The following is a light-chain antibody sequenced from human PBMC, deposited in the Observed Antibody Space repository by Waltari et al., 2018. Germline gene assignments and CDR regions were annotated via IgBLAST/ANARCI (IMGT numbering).Light chain of an antibody. CDR3: QQRYNWPLT. CDR2: DAS. Sequence: DIALTQSPATLSLSPGERATLSCRASQSISKYLAWYQQKPGQAPRLLIYDASNRATVIPARFSGSGSGTDFTLTISSLEAEDSAVYYCQQRYNWPLTFGGGTKLEVK. CDR1: QSISKY. V-gene: IGKV3-11*01. J-gene: IGKJ4*01.